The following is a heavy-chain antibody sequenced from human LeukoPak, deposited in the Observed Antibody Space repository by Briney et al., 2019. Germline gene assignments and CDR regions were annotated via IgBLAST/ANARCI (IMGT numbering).Heavy chain of an antibody. J-gene: IGHJ4*02. D-gene: IGHD5-12*01. CDR3: ARDPYPGYSGYDFFYNY. Sequence: ASVNVSCKASGYTFTSYAMHWVRQAPGQRLEWMGWINAGNGNTKYSQKFQGRVTITRDTSASTAYMELSSLRSEDTAVYYCARDPYPGYSGYDFFYNYWGQGTLVTVSS. CDR2: INAGNGNT. V-gene: IGHV1-3*01. CDR1: GYTFTSYA.